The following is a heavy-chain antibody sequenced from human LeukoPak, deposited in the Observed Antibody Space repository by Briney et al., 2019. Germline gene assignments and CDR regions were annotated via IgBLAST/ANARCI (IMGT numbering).Heavy chain of an antibody. Sequence: SETLSLTCAVYGGSFSGYYWSWIRQPPGKGLEWIGQINHSGSANYNPSLKSRVTISVDTSKNQFSLKLSSVTAADTAVYYCARDYTTTRVGAFDIWGQGTMVTVSS. J-gene: IGHJ3*02. V-gene: IGHV4-34*01. CDR3: ARDYTTTRVGAFDI. CDR1: GGSFSGYY. D-gene: IGHD3-3*01. CDR2: INHSGSA.